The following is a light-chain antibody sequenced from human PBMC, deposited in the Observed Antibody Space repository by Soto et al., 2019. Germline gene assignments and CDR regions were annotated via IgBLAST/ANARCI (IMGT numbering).Light chain of an antibody. Sequence: DIQMTQSPSSLSASVGDRVTITCRASQSIGKYLNWYQQKPGIAPKLLVHSASTLQSGVPSRFSGSGSGSDFTLTITSLQPEDRATYFCQQSYSTGLTFGGGTKVDI. CDR3: QQSYSTGLT. V-gene: IGKV1-39*01. J-gene: IGKJ4*01. CDR1: QSIGKY. CDR2: SAS.